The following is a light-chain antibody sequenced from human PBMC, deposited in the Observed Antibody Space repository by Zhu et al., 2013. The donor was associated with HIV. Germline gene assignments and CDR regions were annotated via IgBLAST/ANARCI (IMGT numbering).Light chain of an antibody. CDR1: SSDVGTYNL. V-gene: IGLV2-14*02. Sequence: QSALTQPASVSGSPGQSITISCTGTSSDVGTYNLVSWYQQHPGKAPKLMIYEVGNRPSGASNRFSGSKSGNTASLTISGLQAEDEADYYCISYTSSSTPYVFGTGTKVTVL. CDR3: ISYTSSSTPYV. J-gene: IGLJ1*01. CDR2: EVG.